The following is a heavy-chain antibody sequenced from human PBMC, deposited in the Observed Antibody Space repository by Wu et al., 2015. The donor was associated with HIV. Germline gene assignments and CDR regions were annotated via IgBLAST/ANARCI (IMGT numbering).Heavy chain of an antibody. CDR1: GYTFTGYY. V-gene: IGHV1-2*02. CDR3: ARAGEIAARPSWYFDL. CDR2: INPNSGGT. D-gene: IGHD6-6*01. J-gene: IGHJ2*01. Sequence: QVQLVQSGAEVKKPGASVKVSCKASGYTFTGYYMHWVRQAPGQGLEWMGWINPNSGGTNYAQKFQGRVTMTRDTSISTAYMELSRLRSDDTAVYYCARAGEIAARPSWYFDLWGRGTLVTVSS.